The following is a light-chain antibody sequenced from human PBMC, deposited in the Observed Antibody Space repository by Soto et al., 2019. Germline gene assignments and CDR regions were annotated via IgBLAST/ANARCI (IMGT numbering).Light chain of an antibody. Sequence: QSALTQPPPASGSPGQSVTISCTGTSSDVGAYNYVSWYQQHPGKAPKLMIYDVSKRPSGVPYRFSGSKSGNAASLTVSGLQGEDEADYYCSSYAGSSWVFGGGTKLTVL. J-gene: IGLJ3*02. CDR3: SSYAGSSWV. V-gene: IGLV2-8*01. CDR2: DVS. CDR1: SSDVGAYNY.